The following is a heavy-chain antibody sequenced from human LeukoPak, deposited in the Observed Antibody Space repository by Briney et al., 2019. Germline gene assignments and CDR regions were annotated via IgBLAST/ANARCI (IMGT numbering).Heavy chain of an antibody. Sequence: TRGSLRLSCAASGFTFSSYWMHWVRQPPGKGLEWVSSIFPSGGEIHYADSVRGRSTISRDNSKSTLSLQRNSLRAEDTAIYYCATYRQVLLPFESWGQGTLVTVSS. CDR1: GFTFSSYW. D-gene: IGHD2-8*02. J-gene: IGHJ4*02. CDR3: ATYRQVLLPFES. CDR2: IFPSGGEI. V-gene: IGHV3-23*01.